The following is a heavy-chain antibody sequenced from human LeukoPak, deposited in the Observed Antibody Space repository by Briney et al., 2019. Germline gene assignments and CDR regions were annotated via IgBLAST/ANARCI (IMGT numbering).Heavy chain of an antibody. CDR1: GLTFSSHW. Sequence: GGSLRLSCAAPGLTFSSHWMHWVRQAPGKGLVWVSRITNDGSSTTYADSVKGRFTISRDNSKNTLYLQMNSLRAEDTAVYYCAKRKHSSGWYRSPPTGYPDYWGQGTLVTVSS. V-gene: IGHV3-74*01. J-gene: IGHJ4*02. D-gene: IGHD6-19*01. CDR3: AKRKHSSGWYRSPPTGYPDY. CDR2: ITNDGSST.